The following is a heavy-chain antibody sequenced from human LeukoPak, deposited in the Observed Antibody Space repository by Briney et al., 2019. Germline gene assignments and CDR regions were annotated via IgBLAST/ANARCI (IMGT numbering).Heavy chain of an antibody. D-gene: IGHD2-2*01. V-gene: IGHV4-39*07. Sequence: SETLSLTCTVSGGSISSSNYYWSWIRQPPGKGLEWIGEINHSGSTNYNPSLKSRVTISVDTSKNQFSLKLSSVTAADTAVYYCAGLGYCSSTSCCKPYYYYYMDVWGKGTTVTISS. CDR1: GGSISSSNYY. CDR2: INHSGST. J-gene: IGHJ6*03. CDR3: AGLGYCSSTSCCKPYYYYYMDV.